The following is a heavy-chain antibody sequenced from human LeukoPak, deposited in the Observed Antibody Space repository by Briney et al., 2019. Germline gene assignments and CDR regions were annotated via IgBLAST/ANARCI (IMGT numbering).Heavy chain of an antibody. V-gene: IGHV1-69*04. D-gene: IGHD6-13*01. CDR2: IIPILGIA. Sequence: SVMVSCKASGGTFSSYAISWVRQAPGRGREWMVRIIPILGIANYAQKFQGRVTITADKSTSTAYMELSSVRSEDTAVYYWGRGGGWRIAAAGTNAFDIWGQGTMVTVSS. J-gene: IGHJ3*02. CDR3: GRGGGWRIAAAGTNAFDI. CDR1: GGTFSSYA.